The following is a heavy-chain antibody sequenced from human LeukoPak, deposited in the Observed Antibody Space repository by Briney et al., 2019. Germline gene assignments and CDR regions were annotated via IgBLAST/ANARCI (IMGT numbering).Heavy chain of an antibody. J-gene: IGHJ4*02. CDR2: INRDGSVK. CDR3: ARDPGFSSFDY. Sequence: PGGSLRLSCAVSGFTFSDYLVTWVRQTPGKGLEFVANINRDGSVKNYVDSVKGRFTISRDKAKNSLDLQMTSLRVDDTAIYYCARDPGFSSFDYWGQGTLVTVSS. CDR1: GFTFSDYL. D-gene: IGHD3-3*02. V-gene: IGHV3-7*01.